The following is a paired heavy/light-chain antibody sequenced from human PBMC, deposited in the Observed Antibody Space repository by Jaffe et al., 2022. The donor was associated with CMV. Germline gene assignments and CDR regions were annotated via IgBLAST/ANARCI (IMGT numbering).Light chain of an antibody. CDR2: AAS. J-gene: IGKJ4*01. CDR3: QQYDSYPLT. CDR1: QGISSW. Sequence: DIQMTQSPSSLSASVGDRVTITCRASQGISSWLAWFQQNPEKAPKSLIYAASSLESGVPSRFSGSGSGTDFTLTISSLQPEDFATYYCQQYDSYPLTFGGGTKVEIE. V-gene: IGKV1D-16*01.
Heavy chain of an antibody. CDR2: INAGNGNT. Sequence: QVQLVQSGAEVKKPGASVKVSCKASGYTFIYYAINWVRQAPGQRLEWMGWINAGNGNTKYSQKFQGRVTISRDTSASTAYMELSSLRSEDTAVYYCARARGGYCSGGSCSKIDYWGQGTLVNVSS. D-gene: IGHD2-15*01. V-gene: IGHV1-3*01. J-gene: IGHJ4*01. CDR3: ARARGGYCSGGSCSKIDY. CDR1: GYTFIYYA.